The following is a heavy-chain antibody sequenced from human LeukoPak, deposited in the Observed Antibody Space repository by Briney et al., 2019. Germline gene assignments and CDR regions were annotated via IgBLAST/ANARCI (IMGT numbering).Heavy chain of an antibody. Sequence: SETLSLTCAVYGGSFSGYYWSWVRPPPGKGLEWIGEIIHSGSTNYNPSLKSRVTISVDTSKNQFSLKLSSVTAADTAVYYCARLRCSSTSCYAGNDAFDIWGQGTMVTVSS. J-gene: IGHJ3*02. CDR1: GGSFSGYY. V-gene: IGHV4-34*12. CDR3: ARLRCSSTSCYAGNDAFDI. CDR2: IIHSGST. D-gene: IGHD2-2*01.